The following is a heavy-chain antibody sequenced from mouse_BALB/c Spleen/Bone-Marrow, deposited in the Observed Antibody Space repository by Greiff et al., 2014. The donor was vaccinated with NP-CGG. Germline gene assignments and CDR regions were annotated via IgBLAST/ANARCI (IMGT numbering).Heavy chain of an antibody. V-gene: IGHV14-3*02. CDR2: IDPANGNT. CDR1: GFNIKDTY. CDR3: AAYYYGSSRFAY. D-gene: IGHD1-1*01. Sequence: VQLQQSGAELVEPGASVKLSCTASGFNIKDTYMHWVKQRPEQGLEWIGRIDPANGNTKYDPKFQGKATITADTSSNTAYLQLSSPTSEDTAVYYCAAYYYGSSRFAYWGQGTLVTVSA. J-gene: IGHJ3*01.